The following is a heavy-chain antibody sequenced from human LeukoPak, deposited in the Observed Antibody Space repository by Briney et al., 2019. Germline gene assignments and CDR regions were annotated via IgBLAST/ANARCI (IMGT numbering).Heavy chain of an antibody. CDR1: GGSISSYY. D-gene: IGHD3-10*01. V-gene: IGHV4-4*07. Sequence: SETLSLTCTVSGGSISSYYWSWIRQPAGKGLEWIGRIYTSGGTNYNPSLKSRVTMSVDTSKNQFSLKLSSVTAADTAVYYCARRGLSGSQLRYFDLWGRGTLVTVSS. J-gene: IGHJ2*01. CDR2: IYTSGGT. CDR3: ARRGLSGSQLRYFDL.